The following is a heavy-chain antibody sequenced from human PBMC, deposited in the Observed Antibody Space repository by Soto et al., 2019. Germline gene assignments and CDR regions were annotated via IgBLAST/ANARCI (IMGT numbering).Heavy chain of an antibody. CDR2: ISTFHGNT. V-gene: IGHV1-18*01. D-gene: IGHD6-13*01. CDR1: GYTFTNQG. J-gene: IGHJ4*02. Sequence: GASVKVSCKTSGYTFTNQGISWVRQAPGQGLQWVGWISTFHGNTDYAQNFQGRVTLTTDTFTSTAYMELRSLRSDDTAVYYCARDPHLSSWRKIDSWGQGTLVTVSS. CDR3: ARDPHLSSWRKIDS.